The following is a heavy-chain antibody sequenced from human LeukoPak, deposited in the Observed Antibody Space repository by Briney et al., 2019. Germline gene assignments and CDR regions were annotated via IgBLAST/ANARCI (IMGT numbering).Heavy chain of an antibody. Sequence: PGGSLRLSCAASGFTFSSYEMNWVRQAPGKGLEWVSLISGDGGSTYYADSVKGRFTVSRDNSKNSLFLQMNSLRTEDTAFYYCAKDTPGGYDYPVWGQGTLVTVSS. D-gene: IGHD5-12*01. CDR1: GFTFSSYE. CDR3: AKDTPGGYDYPV. CDR2: ISGDGGST. J-gene: IGHJ4*02. V-gene: IGHV3-43*02.